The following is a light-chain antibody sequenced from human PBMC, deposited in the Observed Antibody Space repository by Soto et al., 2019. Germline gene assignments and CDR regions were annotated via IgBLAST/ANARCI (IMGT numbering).Light chain of an antibody. J-gene: IGLJ2*01. Sequence: QSALTQPASVSGSPGQSITISCTGSSSDVGGYNHVSWYQQHPGKAPKLMIYEVSNRPSGVSNRFSGSKSGNTASLTISGRQAEYEADYYCSSYTTSTTRIIFGGGTQLTVL. CDR3: SSYTTSTTRII. CDR2: EVS. CDR1: SSDVGGYNH. V-gene: IGLV2-14*01.